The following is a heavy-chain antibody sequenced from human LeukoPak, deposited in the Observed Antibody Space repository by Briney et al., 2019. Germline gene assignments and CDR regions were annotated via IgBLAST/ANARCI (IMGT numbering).Heavy chain of an antibody. CDR1: GGSISSYY. V-gene: IGHV4-59*01. CDR3: ARVGPTVTTGDAFDI. CDR2: IYYSGST. J-gene: IGHJ3*02. Sequence: SETLSLTCTVSGGSISSYYWSWIRRPPGKGLEWIGYIYYSGSTNYNPSLKSRVTISVDTSKNQFSLKLSSVTAADTAVYYCARVGPTVTTGDAFDIWGQGTMVTVSS. D-gene: IGHD4-17*01.